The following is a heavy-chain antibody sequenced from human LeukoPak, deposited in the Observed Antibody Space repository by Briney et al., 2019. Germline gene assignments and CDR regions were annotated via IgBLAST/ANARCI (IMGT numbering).Heavy chain of an antibody. J-gene: IGHJ3*02. D-gene: IGHD6-13*01. CDR1: GGSISSYY. CDR3: ARDSSSSWYVGAFDI. V-gene: IGHV4-4*07. Sequence: SETLSLTCTVSGGSISSYYWSWIRQPAGKGLEWIGRIYTSGSTNYNPSLKSRVTMSVDTSKNQFSLKLSSVTAADTAVYYCARDSSSSWYVGAFDIWGQGTMVTVSS. CDR2: IYTSGST.